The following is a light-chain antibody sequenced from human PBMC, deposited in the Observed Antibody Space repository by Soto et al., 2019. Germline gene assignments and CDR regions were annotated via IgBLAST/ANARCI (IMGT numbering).Light chain of an antibody. Sequence: DIVLTQSPATLSLSLGERATLSCRSSQSVSSYLAWYQQKPGKAPRLLIYDASNRATCIPARFSGSWSGTDFSLTISSLVPEDFAVYYCQQRSNWPLSITFGQGTRLEIK. CDR1: QSVSSY. V-gene: IGKV3-11*01. CDR2: DAS. CDR3: QQRSNWPLSIT. J-gene: IGKJ5*01.